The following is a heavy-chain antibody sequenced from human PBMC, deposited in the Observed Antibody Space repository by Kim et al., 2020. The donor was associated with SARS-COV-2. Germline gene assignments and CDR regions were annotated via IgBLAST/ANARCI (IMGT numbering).Heavy chain of an antibody. Sequence: YSPSFQGQVTISADKSISTAYLQWSSLKASDTAMYYCARLYYYDSSGYQTWGQGTLVTVSS. J-gene: IGHJ5*02. D-gene: IGHD3-22*01. V-gene: IGHV5-51*01. CDR3: ARLYYYDSSGYQT.